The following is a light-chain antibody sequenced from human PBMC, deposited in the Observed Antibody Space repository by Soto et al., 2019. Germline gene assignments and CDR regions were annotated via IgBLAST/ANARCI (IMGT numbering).Light chain of an antibody. V-gene: IGKV3-20*01. CDR1: QSVSSTD. Sequence: EIVLTQSPGTLSLSPGERATLSCRASQSVSSTDLGWYQQKPGQAPRLLISGASNRATGIPDRFSGSGSGTDFPLTISRLAPEDFAVYYFQQFGTIPFTFGPGTKVDV. CDR3: QQFGTIPFT. J-gene: IGKJ3*01. CDR2: GAS.